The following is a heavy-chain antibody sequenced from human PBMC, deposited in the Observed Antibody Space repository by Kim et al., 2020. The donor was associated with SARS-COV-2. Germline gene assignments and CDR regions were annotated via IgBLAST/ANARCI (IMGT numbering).Heavy chain of an antibody. D-gene: IGHD1-26*01. CDR3: ARGQVGATFDY. V-gene: IGHV3-48*04. J-gene: IGHJ4*02. CDR2: I. Sequence: ITYADSVKGRYTISRDNAKNSLYLQMKSLRAEDTAVYYCARGQVGATFDYWGQGTLVTVSS.